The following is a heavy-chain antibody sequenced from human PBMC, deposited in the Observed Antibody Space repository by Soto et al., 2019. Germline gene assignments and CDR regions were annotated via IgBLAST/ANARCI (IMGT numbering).Heavy chain of an antibody. V-gene: IGHV3-30*18. CDR2: ISFDGGTD. D-gene: IGHD6-13*01. CDR1: GFTFSHYG. J-gene: IGHJ4*02. CDR3: AKDRGAAAGRGNYFDS. Sequence: QVQLVESGGGVVQPGKSLRLSCAASGFTFSHYGIHWVRQAPGEGLEWVAVISFDGGTDYYADSVRGRFTISRDNSNNTLYLQMNSLRTEDTAVYYCAKDRGAAAGRGNYFDSWGQGALVTVSS.